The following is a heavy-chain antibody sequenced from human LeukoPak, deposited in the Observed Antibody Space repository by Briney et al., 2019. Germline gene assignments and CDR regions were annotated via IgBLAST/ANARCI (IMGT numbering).Heavy chain of an antibody. D-gene: IGHD3-3*01. CDR3: TRGWRRDE. CDR1: GFTFGDYA. V-gene: IGHV3-49*04. Sequence: SGRSLRLSCTASGFTFGDYAMSWVRQAPGKGLEWVGFIRSKAYGGTTEYAASVKGRFTISRDDSKSIAYLQMNSLKTEETGVCYCTRGWRRDEWGQGSLVTV. CDR2: IRSKAYGGTT. J-gene: IGHJ4*02.